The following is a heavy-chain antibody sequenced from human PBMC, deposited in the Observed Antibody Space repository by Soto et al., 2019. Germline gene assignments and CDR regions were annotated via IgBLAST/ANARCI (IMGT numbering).Heavy chain of an antibody. J-gene: IGHJ6*02. Sequence: SETLSLTCTVSGGPISSYYWSWIRQPPGKGLEWIGYIYYSGSTNYNPSLKSRVTISVDTSKNQFSLKLSSVTAADTAVYYCARDIMGTNYYYYGMDVWGQGTTVTSP. V-gene: IGHV4-59*01. CDR3: ARDIMGTNYYYYGMDV. D-gene: IGHD2-8*01. CDR1: GGPISSYY. CDR2: IYYSGST.